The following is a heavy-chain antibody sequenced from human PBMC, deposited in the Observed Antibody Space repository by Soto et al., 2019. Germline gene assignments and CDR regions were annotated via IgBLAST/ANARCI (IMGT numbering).Heavy chain of an antibody. CDR2: INPNSGGT. V-gene: IGHV1-2*02. CDR3: AKDYGSLTGSSLGGWYGLGY. J-gene: IGHJ4*02. Sequence: GASVKVSCKASGYTFTGYYMHXARQAPGQGLEWMGWINPNSGGTNYAQKLQGRVTMTTDTSTSTAYMELSSLRSEDTAVYYCAKDYGSLTGSSLGGWYGLGYWGQGTLVTVSS. D-gene: IGHD3-9*01. CDR1: GYTFTGYY.